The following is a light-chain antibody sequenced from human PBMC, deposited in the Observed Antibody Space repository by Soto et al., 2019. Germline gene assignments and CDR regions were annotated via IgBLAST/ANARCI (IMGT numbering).Light chain of an antibody. V-gene: IGLV7-46*01. Sequence: QAVVTQEPSLTVSPGGTVTLTRGSSTGAVTSGHYPYWFQQKPGQAPRTLIYDTSNKHSWTPARFSGSLLGGKAALTLSGAQPEDEAEYYCLLSYSGARGVFGGGTKVTVL. CDR2: DTS. J-gene: IGLJ3*02. CDR3: LLSYSGARGV. CDR1: TGAVTSGHY.